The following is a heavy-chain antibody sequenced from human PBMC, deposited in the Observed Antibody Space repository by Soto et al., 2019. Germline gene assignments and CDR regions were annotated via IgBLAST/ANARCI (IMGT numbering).Heavy chain of an antibody. CDR3: ARTGWPQSSYYFDY. D-gene: IGHD3-16*01. J-gene: IGHJ4*02. CDR1: GFRFSLFW. Sequence: GGSLRLSCAASGFRFSLFWMSWVRQTPGKGLEWVANINEDGSEKFFADSVKGRFTISRDNAKDSLSLQMNSLTADDTAVYYCARTGWPQSSYYFDYWGQGTLVTVSS. V-gene: IGHV3-7*03. CDR2: INEDGSEK.